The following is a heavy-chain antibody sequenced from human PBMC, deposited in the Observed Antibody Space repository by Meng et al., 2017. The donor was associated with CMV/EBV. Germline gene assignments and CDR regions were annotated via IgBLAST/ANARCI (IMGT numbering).Heavy chain of an antibody. J-gene: IGHJ6*02. V-gene: IGHV3-11*04. CDR3: ARDRVKYQLLSHYYYGMDV. Sequence: GESLKISCAASGFTFSDYYMSWIRQAPGKGLEWVSYISSSGSTIYYADSVKGRFTISRDNAKNSLYLQMNSLRAEDTAVYYCARDRVKYQLLSHYYYGMDVWGQGTTVTVSS. D-gene: IGHD2-2*01. CDR1: GFTFSDYY. CDR2: ISSSGSTI.